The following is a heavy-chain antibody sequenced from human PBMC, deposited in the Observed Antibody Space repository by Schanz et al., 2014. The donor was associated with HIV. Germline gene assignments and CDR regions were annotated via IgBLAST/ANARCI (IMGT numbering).Heavy chain of an antibody. J-gene: IGHJ4*02. D-gene: IGHD3-22*01. Sequence: VQLVESGGGLVKPGGSLRLSCAASGFTFSDHFMGWVRQAPGKGLEWVAVISHDGTNKFYAGSVKDRFTISRDNAKNTLYVQIRSLRNEDTAVYYCVKGERIGYRIEVTGPTFDYWGQGTLVTVSS. CDR1: GFTFSDHF. CDR3: VKGERIGYRIEVTGPTFDY. V-gene: IGHV3-30-3*01. CDR2: ISHDGTNK.